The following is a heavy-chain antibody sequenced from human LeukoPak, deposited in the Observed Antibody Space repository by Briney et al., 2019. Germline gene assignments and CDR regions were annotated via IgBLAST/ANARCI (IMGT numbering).Heavy chain of an antibody. CDR1: GFTFSSYA. J-gene: IGHJ4*02. V-gene: IGHV3-23*01. Sequence: GGSLRLSCAASGFTFSSYAMSWVRQAPGKGLEWVSAISGSGGSTYYADSVKGRFTISRDNSKNTLYLQMNSLRAEDTAVYYCAKVDRRSDLPYYFDYWGQGTLITVSS. CDR2: ISGSGGST. CDR3: AKVDRRSDLPYYFDY.